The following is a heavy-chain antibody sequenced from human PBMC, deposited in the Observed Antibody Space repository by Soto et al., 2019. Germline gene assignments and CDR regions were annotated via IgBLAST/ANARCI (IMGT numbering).Heavy chain of an antibody. V-gene: IGHV1-69*01. CDR1: GGTFSSYA. Sequence: QVQLVQSGAEVKKPGSSVKVSCKASGGTFSSYAISWVRQAPGQGLEWMGGIIPIFVKGNYAQKFQGRVTLTADESTSTAYMELSSLRSEDTAVYYCARVGDGCSSTSCYTRYYYYGMDVWGQGTTVTVSS. J-gene: IGHJ6*01. D-gene: IGHD2-2*02. CDR3: ARVGDGCSSTSCYTRYYYYGMDV. CDR2: IIPIFVKG.